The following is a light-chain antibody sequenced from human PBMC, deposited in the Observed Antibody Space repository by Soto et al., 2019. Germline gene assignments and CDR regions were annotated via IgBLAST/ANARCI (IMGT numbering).Light chain of an antibody. CDR2: AAS. CDR3: QQLNTYPVT. Sequence: IRMTQSPSTLSASVGDRVTITCRASQGISRYLSWYQQKPGRAPKLLISAASTLQSGVPARFSGSGSGTDFTLSITSLQPEDFATYYCQQLNTYPVTFGGGTKVDIK. V-gene: IGKV1-9*01. J-gene: IGKJ4*01. CDR1: QGISRY.